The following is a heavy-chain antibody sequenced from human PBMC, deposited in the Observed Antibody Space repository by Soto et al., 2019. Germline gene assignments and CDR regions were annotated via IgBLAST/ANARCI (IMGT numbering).Heavy chain of an antibody. D-gene: IGHD6-6*01. CDR3: ARGRIAARPRYFDY. Sequence: SETLSLTCTVSGGSISSGGYYWSWIRQHPGKGLEWIGYIYYSGSTYYNPSLKSRVTISVDTSKNQFSLKLSSVTAADTAVYYCARGRIAARPRYFDYWGQGTLVTVSS. J-gene: IGHJ4*02. CDR1: GGSISSGGYY. V-gene: IGHV4-31*03. CDR2: IYYSGST.